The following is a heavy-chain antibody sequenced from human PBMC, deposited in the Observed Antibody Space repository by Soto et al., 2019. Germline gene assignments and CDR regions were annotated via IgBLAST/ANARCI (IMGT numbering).Heavy chain of an antibody. CDR1: GGSISSGGYY. J-gene: IGHJ4*02. CDR2: IYHSGST. Sequence: SETLSLTCTVSGGSISSGGYYWTWIRQHPGEGLEYIGYIYHSGSTYYNPPLKSRFTMSVDTSKNQFSLRLNSVTAADTAVYYCARVGLVGATPYFDYWGQGTLVTVSS. CDR3: ARVGLVGATPYFDY. V-gene: IGHV4-31*03. D-gene: IGHD1-26*01.